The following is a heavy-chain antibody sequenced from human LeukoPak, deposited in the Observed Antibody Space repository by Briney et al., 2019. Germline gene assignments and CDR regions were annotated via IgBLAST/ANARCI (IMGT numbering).Heavy chain of an antibody. D-gene: IGHD3-3*01. V-gene: IGHV4-34*01. CDR2: INHSGST. CDR1: GGSFSGYY. Sequence: SETLSLTCAVYGGSFSGYYWSWIRQPPGKGLEWIGEINHSGSTNYNPSLKSRVTISVDTSKNRFSLKLSSVTAADTAVYYCARARSITIFGVVYYFDYWGQGTLVTVSS. CDR3: ARARSITIFGVVYYFDY. J-gene: IGHJ4*02.